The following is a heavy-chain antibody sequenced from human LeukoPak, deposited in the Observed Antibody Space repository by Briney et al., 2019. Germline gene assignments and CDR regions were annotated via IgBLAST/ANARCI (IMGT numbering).Heavy chain of an antibody. CDR3: ARHVWYADTTGYYHFYYYYMDV. CDR2: IYYSGST. V-gene: IGHV4-39*01. Sequence: SETLSLTCTVSRGSISSSHYYWGWIHQPPGRGLEWIGTIYYSGSTYYNPSLRSRVTMSLDTSKNQFSLNLSPVTAADTAVYYCARHVWYADTTGYYHFYYYYMDVWGKGTPVTISS. J-gene: IGHJ6*03. CDR1: RGSISSSHYY. D-gene: IGHD3-22*01.